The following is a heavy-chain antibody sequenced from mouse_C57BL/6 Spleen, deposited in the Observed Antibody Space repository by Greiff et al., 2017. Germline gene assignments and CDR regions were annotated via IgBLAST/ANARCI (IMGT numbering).Heavy chain of an antibody. V-gene: IGHV14-4*01. J-gene: IGHJ3*01. Sequence: EVQGVESGAELVRPGASVKLSCTASGFNIKDDYMHWVKQRPEQGLEWIGWIDPENGDTEYASKFQGKATITAYTSSNTAYLQLSSLTSEDTAVYYSTSDYYGSSFAYWGQGTLVTVSA. CDR1: GFNIKDDY. CDR3: TSDYYGSSFAY. D-gene: IGHD1-1*01. CDR2: IDPENGDT.